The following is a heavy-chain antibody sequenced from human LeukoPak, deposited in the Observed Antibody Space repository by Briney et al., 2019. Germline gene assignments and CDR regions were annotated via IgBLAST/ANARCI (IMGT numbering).Heavy chain of an antibody. J-gene: IGHJ6*04. CDR1: GGSSSGYY. V-gene: IGHV4-34*01. D-gene: IGHD2-21*01. Sequence: SETLSLTCAVYGGSSSGYYWSWIRQPPGKGLEWIGEINHSGSTNYNPSLKSRVTISVDTSKNQFSLKLSSVTAADTAVYYCARLKIPSYYYGMDVWGKGTTVTVSS. CDR2: INHSGST. CDR3: ARLKIPSYYYGMDV.